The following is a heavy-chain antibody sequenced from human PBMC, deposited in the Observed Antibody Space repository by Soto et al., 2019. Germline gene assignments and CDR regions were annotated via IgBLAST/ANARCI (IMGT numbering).Heavy chain of an antibody. D-gene: IGHD3-16*02. CDR1: GYTLTELS. J-gene: IGHJ4*02. CDR2: FDAEDGAA. CDR3: ATDLFPDYADAWVTFRPADY. Sequence: QVDLVQSGAEVKQPGASVKVSCKVSGYTLTELSMHWVRQAPGKGLEWMGVFDAEDGAASYAQNFQGRVTMTVDTSTDTAYMEVTSLRSEDTAVYYCATDLFPDYADAWVTFRPADYWGQGTQVTVSS. V-gene: IGHV1-24*01.